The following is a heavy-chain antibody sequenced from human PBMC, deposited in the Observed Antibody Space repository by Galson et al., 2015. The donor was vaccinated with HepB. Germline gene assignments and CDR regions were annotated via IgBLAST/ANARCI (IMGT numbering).Heavy chain of an antibody. D-gene: IGHD4-17*01. Sequence: SLRLSCAASGFTFSSYAMHWVRQAPGKGLEWVAAISYDGGNKYYADSVKGRFTISRDNSKDTVYLQMNSLRAEDTAVYYCAGDFAVTTSYGMDVWGQGTTVIVSS. J-gene: IGHJ6*02. CDR3: AGDFAVTTSYGMDV. CDR1: GFTFSSYA. CDR2: ISYDGGNK. V-gene: IGHV3-30-3*01.